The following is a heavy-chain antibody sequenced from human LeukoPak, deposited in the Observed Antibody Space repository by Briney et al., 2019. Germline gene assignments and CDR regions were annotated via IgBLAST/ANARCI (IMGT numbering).Heavy chain of an antibody. CDR1: GYSISSAYY. CDR3: ARHIGTPGYSYGHYFDY. Sequence: PSETLSLTCTVSGYSISSAYYWGWIRQSPGKGLEWIGSVYLSGSTHYNPSLKSRVTISVDTSKNQFSLSLGSVTAADTSIYYCARHIGTPGYSYGHYFDYWGQGTLVTVSS. CDR2: VYLSGST. J-gene: IGHJ4*02. D-gene: IGHD5-18*01. V-gene: IGHV4-38-2*02.